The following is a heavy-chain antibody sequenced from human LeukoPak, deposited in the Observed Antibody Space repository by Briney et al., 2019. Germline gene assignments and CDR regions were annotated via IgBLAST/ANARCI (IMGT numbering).Heavy chain of an antibody. V-gene: IGHV3-21*01. CDR2: ISSSSSNI. D-gene: IGHD6-6*01. CDR3: ARGGAARPDY. Sequence: GGSLRLSCAASGFSLSVSGMNWVRQAPGKGLEWVSYISSSSSNINYADSVRGRFTISRDNAKNSLYLHMDSLRVEDMAVYYCARGGAARPDYWGQGTLVTVSS. J-gene: IGHJ4*02. CDR1: GFSLSVSG.